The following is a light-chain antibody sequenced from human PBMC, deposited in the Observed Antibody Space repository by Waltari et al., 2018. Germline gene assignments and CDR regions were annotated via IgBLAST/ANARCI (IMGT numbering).Light chain of an antibody. V-gene: IGKV3-20*01. J-gene: IGKJ1*01. CDR3: QHYVRLPAT. CDR2: GAS. CDR1: QSVRGS. Sequence: EIVLTRSPGTLSLSPGERATLSCRASQSVRGSLAWYQQKAGQAPRLLIYGASSRATGIPDRFSGIGSGTDFSLTISRLEPEDFAVYYCQHYVRLPATFGQGTKVEI.